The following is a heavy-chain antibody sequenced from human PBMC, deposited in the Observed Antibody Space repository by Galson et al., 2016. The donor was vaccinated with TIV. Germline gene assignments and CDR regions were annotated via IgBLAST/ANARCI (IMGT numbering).Heavy chain of an antibody. J-gene: IGHJ3*02. Sequence: QSGAEVKKSGESLKISCKGSGYRFSTSWIGWVRQMPGKGLEWMGIIFPGDSETRYSPSFQGPVTISADKSISTAYVQWSSPKASDTAMHYCAGLGDSGGHYLPDAFDIWGQRTTVTVSS. D-gene: IGHD3-22*01. CDR3: AGLGDSGGHYLPDAFDI. V-gene: IGHV5-51*03. CDR2: IFPGDSET. CDR1: GYRFSTSW.